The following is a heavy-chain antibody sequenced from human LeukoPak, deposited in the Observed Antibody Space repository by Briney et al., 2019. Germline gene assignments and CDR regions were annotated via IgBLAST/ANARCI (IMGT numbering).Heavy chain of an antibody. CDR1: GFTFSSYS. CDR2: ISSSSTI. J-gene: IGHJ4*02. Sequence: GGSLRLSCAASGFTFSSYSMNWVRQAPGKGLGWVSYISSSSTIYYADSVKGRFTISRDNGKNSLYLQMNSLRDEDTAVYYCARPHSGHLFDYWGQGTLVTVSS. D-gene: IGHD3-10*01. CDR3: ARPHSGHLFDY. V-gene: IGHV3-48*02.